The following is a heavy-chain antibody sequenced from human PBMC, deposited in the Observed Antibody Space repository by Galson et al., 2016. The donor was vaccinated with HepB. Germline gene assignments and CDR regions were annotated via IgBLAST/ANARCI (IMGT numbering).Heavy chain of an antibody. CDR1: GYTFTDYY. Sequence: SVKVSCKASGYTFTDYYIHWVRQAPGQGLEWMGWINPSSGGTKYVQKFQGRVTMTGDTSINTAYMELTRVRSDDTAVYYCSRHHQRSGSGSYHSDFDYWAREPWSPSPQ. V-gene: IGHV1-2*02. J-gene: IGHJ4*02. D-gene: IGHD3-10*01. CDR2: INPSSGGT. CDR3: SRHHQRSGSGSYHSDFDY.